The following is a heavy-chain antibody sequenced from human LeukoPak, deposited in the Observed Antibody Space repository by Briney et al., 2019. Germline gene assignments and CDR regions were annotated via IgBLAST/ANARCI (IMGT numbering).Heavy chain of an antibody. CDR1: GFTFSSYW. V-gene: IGHV3-74*01. D-gene: IGHD3-10*01. J-gene: IGHJ5*02. Sequence: PGRSLRLSCAASGFTFSSYWMHWVRQAPGKGLVWVSRINGAGSSTTYADSVKGRFTISRDKSKNPLFLQMNSLRAEDTAVYYCARESFGSGYFNWFDPWGQGTLVTVSS. CDR2: INGAGSST. CDR3: ARESFGSGYFNWFDP.